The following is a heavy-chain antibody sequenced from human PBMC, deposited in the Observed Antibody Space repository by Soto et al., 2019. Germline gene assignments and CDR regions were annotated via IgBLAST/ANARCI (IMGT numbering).Heavy chain of an antibody. J-gene: IGHJ4*02. V-gene: IGHV5-51*01. CDR1: GYSFTTYW. Sequence: PGESLKISCDCSGYSFTTYWIGWVRQMPGKGLEWMGIIYPGDSDTKYSSSFQGQVTISADKSISTAYLQWNSLRASDTAIYFCARRGSGWSFDYWGQGILVTVSS. CDR2: IYPGDSDT. CDR3: ARRGSGWSFDY. D-gene: IGHD6-19*01.